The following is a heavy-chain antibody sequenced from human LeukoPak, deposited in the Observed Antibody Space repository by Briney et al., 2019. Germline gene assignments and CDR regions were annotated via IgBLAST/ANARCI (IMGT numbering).Heavy chain of an antibody. J-gene: IGHJ6*02. CDR1: GCSISSYY. D-gene: IGHD3-22*01. CDR3: ARDNCYYDSSGYYAPYYYYGMDV. V-gene: IGHV4-4*07. CDR2: IYTSGST. Sequence: SETLSLTCTVSGCSISSYYWSWIRQPAGKGLEWIGRIYTSGSTNYNPSLKSRVAMSVDTSKNQLSLQLRSVTAADQAVYYCARDNCYYDSSGYYAPYYYYGMDVWGQGPTVTVSS.